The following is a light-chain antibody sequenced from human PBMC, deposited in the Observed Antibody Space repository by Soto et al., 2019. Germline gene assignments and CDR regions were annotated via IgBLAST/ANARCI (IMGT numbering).Light chain of an antibody. CDR3: QQYGSSVSYT. Sequence: VLTQSPGTLSLSPGERATLSCRASQTVNSNYLAWYQQQPGQSPRLLIYGASSRATGIPDRFSGSGSGTDFTLTISRLEPEDFAVYYCQQYGSSVSYTFGQGTKLEIK. CDR2: GAS. V-gene: IGKV3-20*01. J-gene: IGKJ2*01. CDR1: QTVNSNY.